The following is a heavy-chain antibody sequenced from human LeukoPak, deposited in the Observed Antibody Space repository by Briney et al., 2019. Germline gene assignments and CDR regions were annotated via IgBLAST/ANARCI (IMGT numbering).Heavy chain of an antibody. CDR3: ARDRNSYGY. Sequence: PGGSLRLSCAASGFTVSSNYMSWVRQAPGKGLEWVSSISSSSSYIYYADSVKGRFTISRDNAKNSLYLQMNSLRAEDTAVYYCARDRNSYGYWGQGTLVTVSS. J-gene: IGHJ4*02. V-gene: IGHV3-21*01. CDR1: GFTVSSNY. CDR2: ISSSSSYI. D-gene: IGHD5-18*01.